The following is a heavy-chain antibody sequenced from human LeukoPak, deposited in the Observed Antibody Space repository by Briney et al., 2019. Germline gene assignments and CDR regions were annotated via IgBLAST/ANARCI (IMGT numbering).Heavy chain of an antibody. V-gene: IGHV3-11*04. Sequence: GGSLRLSCAASGFTFSDSYMSWIRQAPGKGLEWVSYISSSGSAIYYADSVKGRFTISRDNAKNSLYLQMNSLRAEDTAVYYCARDFGRGGYNWFDPWGQGTLVTVSS. CDR3: ARDFGRGGYNWFDP. CDR1: GFTFSDSY. CDR2: ISSSGSAI. J-gene: IGHJ5*02. D-gene: IGHD3-10*01.